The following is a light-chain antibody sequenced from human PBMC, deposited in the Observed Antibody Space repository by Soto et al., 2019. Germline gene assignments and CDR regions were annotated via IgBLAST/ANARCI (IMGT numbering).Light chain of an antibody. CDR1: QSVSSSY. CDR3: QQRNNWPPIT. Sequence: EIVLTQSPGTLSLSPGERATLSCRASQSVSSSYLAWYQQKPGQAPRLLIYDASNRATGVPARFSGSGSGTDFTLTISSLEPEDFALYYCQQRNNWPPITFGQGTKVDIK. V-gene: IGKV3D-20*02. J-gene: IGKJ1*01. CDR2: DAS.